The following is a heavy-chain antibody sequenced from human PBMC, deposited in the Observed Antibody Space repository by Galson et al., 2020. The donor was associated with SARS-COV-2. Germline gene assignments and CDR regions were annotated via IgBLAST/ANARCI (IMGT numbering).Heavy chain of an antibody. J-gene: IGHJ3*02. CDR3: ARDRPAAAGTAFDI. D-gene: IGHD6-13*01. CDR1: GGSISSYY. Sequence: SETLSLTCTVSGGSISSYYWSWIRQPPGKGLEWIGYIYYSGSTNYNPSLKSRVTISVDTSKNQFSLKLSSVTAADTAVYYCARDRPAAAGTAFDIWGQGTMVTVSS. V-gene: IGHV4-59*01. CDR2: IYYSGST.